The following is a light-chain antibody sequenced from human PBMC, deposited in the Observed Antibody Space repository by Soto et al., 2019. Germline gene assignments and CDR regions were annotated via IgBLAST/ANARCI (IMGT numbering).Light chain of an antibody. J-gene: IGKJ1*01. CDR1: QSVSSN. Sequence: TVLTQSPGTLSLSPGERATLSCRASQSVSSNLAWYQQKPGQAPRLLIYGASSRATGIPDRFSGSGSGTDFTLTISRLEPEDFAVYYCQQYGSSPTFGQGTKVDIK. CDR3: QQYGSSPT. CDR2: GAS. V-gene: IGKV3-20*01.